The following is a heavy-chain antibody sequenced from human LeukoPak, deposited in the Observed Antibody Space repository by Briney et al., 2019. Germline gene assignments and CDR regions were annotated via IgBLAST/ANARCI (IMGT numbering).Heavy chain of an antibody. CDR2: IFDSGNI. CDR1: FASISSGGYY. V-gene: IGHV4-31*03. J-gene: IGHJ4*02. D-gene: IGHD6-13*01. Sequence: SETLSLTCTVSFASISSGGYYWTWIRQHPEKGLEWIGYIFDSGNIYYNPSLKSRLTISVDTSENQFSLKLTSVTAADTAIYYCSSSYSNSWYDYWGQGILVTVSS. CDR3: SSSYSNSWYDY.